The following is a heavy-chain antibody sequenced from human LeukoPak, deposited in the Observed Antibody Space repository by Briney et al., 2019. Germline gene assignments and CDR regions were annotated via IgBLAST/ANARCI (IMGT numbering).Heavy chain of an antibody. D-gene: IGHD2-21*02. V-gene: IGHV4-39*01. J-gene: IGHJ4*02. CDR3: ARHGHHGDDDY. CDR1: GGFICRSSYY. CDR2: MYYSGRT. Sequence: SETLSLTCTVSGGFICRSSYYWPWIRQPPAKGLEWNGSMYYSGRTCYNPSHKRQVTISVDTSKNQFSLKLNSGTAADTAVYYCARHGHHGDDDYWGQGTLVPVSS.